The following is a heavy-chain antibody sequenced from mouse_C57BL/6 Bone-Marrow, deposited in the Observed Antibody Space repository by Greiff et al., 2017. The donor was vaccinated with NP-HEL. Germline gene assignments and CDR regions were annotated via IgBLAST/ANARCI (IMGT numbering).Heavy chain of an antibody. CDR3: AADGYYWYFDV. CDR1: GYTFTSYW. V-gene: IGHV1-50*01. Sequence: QVQLQQPGAELVKPGASVKLSCKASGYTFTSYWMQWVKQRPGQGLEWIGEIDPSDSYTNYNQKFKGKATLTVDTSSSTAYMQLSSLTSEDSAVYYCAADGYYWYFDVWGKGTTVTVSS. J-gene: IGHJ1*03. D-gene: IGHD2-3*01. CDR2: IDPSDSYT.